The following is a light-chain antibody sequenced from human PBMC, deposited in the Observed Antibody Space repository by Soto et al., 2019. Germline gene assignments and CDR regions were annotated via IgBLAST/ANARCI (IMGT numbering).Light chain of an antibody. CDR2: DAT. J-gene: IGKJ4*01. Sequence: VVLTQSPATLSLSLGESATLSCRASQSVGSHLAWYQQKRGQAPRLLIYDATERATGIPARFTGSRSGTDFTLSISSLEPDDFAVYYCQQRSDRLSFGGGTVVEI. CDR3: QQRSDRLS. V-gene: IGKV3-11*01. CDR1: QSVGSH.